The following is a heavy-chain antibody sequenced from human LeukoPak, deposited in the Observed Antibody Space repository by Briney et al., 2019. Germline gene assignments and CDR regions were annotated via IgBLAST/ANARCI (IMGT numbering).Heavy chain of an antibody. Sequence: SETLSLTCTVSGGSISSSSYYWSWIRQPAGKGLEWIGRIYTSGSTNYNPSLKSRVTMSVDTSKNQFSLKLSSVTAADTAVYYCARGEGNCSGGSCYPYYYGMDVWGQGTTVTVSS. CDR2: IYTSGST. V-gene: IGHV4-61*02. J-gene: IGHJ6*02. D-gene: IGHD2-15*01. CDR1: GGSISSSSYY. CDR3: ARGEGNCSGGSCYPYYYGMDV.